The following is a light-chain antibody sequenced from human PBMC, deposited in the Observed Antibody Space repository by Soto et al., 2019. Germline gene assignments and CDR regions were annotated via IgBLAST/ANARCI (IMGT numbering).Light chain of an antibody. CDR3: QHYDTSSYD. V-gene: IGKV3-20*01. CDR2: DAS. J-gene: IGKJ2*01. CDR1: QSVSGTY. Sequence: EVVLTQSPGTLSLSPGERATLSCRPSQSVSGTYLTWYQQRPGQAPRRLIFDASSRASDTPDRFSGSGSGTDFTLTISRLEPEDFAVYYCQHYDTSSYDFGQGPKVDI.